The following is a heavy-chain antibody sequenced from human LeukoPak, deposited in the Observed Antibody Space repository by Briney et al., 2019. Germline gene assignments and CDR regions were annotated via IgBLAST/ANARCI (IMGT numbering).Heavy chain of an antibody. CDR2: IKQDGSER. D-gene: IGHD1-26*01. Sequence: GGSLRLSCTASGFTFSSYWMTWVRQTPGKGLGWVANIKQDGSERYFWDSVRDRFTISRDNAKNSLSLQMNSLRAEDTGVYYCTRDTGGSGSYPDYWGQGTLVTVSS. J-gene: IGHJ4*02. CDR1: GFTFSSYW. V-gene: IGHV3-7*01. CDR3: TRDTGGSGSYPDY.